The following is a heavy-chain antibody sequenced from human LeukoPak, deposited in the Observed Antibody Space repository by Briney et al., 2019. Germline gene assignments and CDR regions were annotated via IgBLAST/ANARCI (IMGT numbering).Heavy chain of an antibody. D-gene: IGHD4-11*01. V-gene: IGHV1-69*13. Sequence: GASVKVSCKASGGTFSSYAISWVRQAPGQGLEWMGGIIPIFGTANYAQKFQGRVTITADESTSTAYMELSSLRSEDTAVYYCARVPPARNDYSNYVDYYGMDVWGQGTTVTVSS. CDR1: GGTFSSYA. CDR3: ARVPPARNDYSNYVDYYGMDV. CDR2: IIPIFGTA. J-gene: IGHJ6*02.